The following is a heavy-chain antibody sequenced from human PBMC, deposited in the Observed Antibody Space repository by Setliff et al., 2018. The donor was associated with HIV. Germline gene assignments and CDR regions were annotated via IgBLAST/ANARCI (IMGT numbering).Heavy chain of an antibody. CDR2: ISWDGGST. CDR3: ARGGPNAFDI. V-gene: IGHV3-43D*04. CDR1: GFTFDDYA. D-gene: IGHD5-12*01. J-gene: IGHJ3*02. Sequence: GGSLRLSCAASGFTFDDYAMHWVRQAPGKGLEWVSLISWDGGSTYYADSVKGRFTISRDNAKNSLYLQMNSLRAEDTAVYYCARGGPNAFDIWGQGTMVTVSS.